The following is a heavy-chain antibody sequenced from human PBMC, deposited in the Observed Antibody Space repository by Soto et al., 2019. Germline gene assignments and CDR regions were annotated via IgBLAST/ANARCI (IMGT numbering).Heavy chain of an antibody. J-gene: IGHJ4*02. D-gene: IGHD3-22*01. CDR1: GFTFSSYW. V-gene: IGHV3-74*01. Sequence: GGSLRLSCASSGFTFSSYWMHLVRQAPGKGLVWVSRINSDGSSTSYADSVKGRFIISRDNAKNTLYLQMNSLRAEDTAVYYCARPRYDSSGTPFDHWGQGTLVTVSS. CDR3: ARPRYDSSGTPFDH. CDR2: INSDGSST.